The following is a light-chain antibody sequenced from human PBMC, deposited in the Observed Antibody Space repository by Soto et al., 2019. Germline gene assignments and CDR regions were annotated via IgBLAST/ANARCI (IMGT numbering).Light chain of an antibody. CDR1: SSDVGGYNY. CDR3: SSYTSSSTYV. Sequence: LTQPASVSGSPGQSITISCTGTSSDVGGYNYVSWYQQHPGKAPKLMIYDVSNRPSGVSNRFSGSKSGNTASLTVSGLQAEDEADYYCSSYTSSSTYVFGTGTKVTVL. V-gene: IGLV2-14*01. CDR2: DVS. J-gene: IGLJ1*01.